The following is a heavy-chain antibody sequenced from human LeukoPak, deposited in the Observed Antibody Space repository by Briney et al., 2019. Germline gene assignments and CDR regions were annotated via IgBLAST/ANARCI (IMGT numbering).Heavy chain of an antibody. Sequence: ASVKVSCTASGYSFTGYYIHWVRQAPGQGLEWMAWINPNSSGTNYAQTFQGRVIVTRDTSVSTAYMEVSRLRSDDTAVYYCARERRGYYDSGSYYPLIWGQGTLVTVSS. D-gene: IGHD3-10*01. V-gene: IGHV1-2*02. CDR1: GYSFTGYY. J-gene: IGHJ4*02. CDR2: INPNSSGT. CDR3: ARERRGYYDSGSYYPLI.